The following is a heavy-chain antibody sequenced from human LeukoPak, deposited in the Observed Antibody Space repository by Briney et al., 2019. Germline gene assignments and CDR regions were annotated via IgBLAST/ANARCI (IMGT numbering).Heavy chain of an antibody. CDR1: GFTFDDYA. J-gene: IGHJ4*02. V-gene: IGHV3-9*01. CDR2: ISWNSGSI. Sequence: PGGSLRLSCAASGFTFDDYAMHWVRQAPGKGLEWVSGISWNSGSIGYADSVKGRFTISRDNAKNSLYLQMNSLRAEDTALYYCARRDDFDYWGQGTLVTVSS. CDR3: ARRDDFDY.